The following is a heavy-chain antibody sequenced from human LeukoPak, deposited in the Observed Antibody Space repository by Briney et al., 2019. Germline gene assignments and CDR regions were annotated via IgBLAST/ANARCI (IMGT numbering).Heavy chain of an antibody. Sequence: ASVKVSCKVSGYTLTELSMHWVRQAPGKGLEWMGGFDPEDGETIYAQKFQGRVTMTRDTSTSTVYMELSSLRSEDTAVYYCARDVAVAGQAGEGYFDYWGQGTLVTVSS. CDR2: FDPEDGET. CDR3: ARDVAVAGQAGEGYFDY. D-gene: IGHD6-19*01. J-gene: IGHJ4*02. CDR1: GYTLTELS. V-gene: IGHV1-24*01.